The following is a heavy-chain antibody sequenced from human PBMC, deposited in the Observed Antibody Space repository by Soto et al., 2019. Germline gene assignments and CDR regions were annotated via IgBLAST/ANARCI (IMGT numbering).Heavy chain of an antibody. J-gene: IGHJ6*02. CDR3: ARGRAFYSYFGLEV. D-gene: IGHD3-3*02. CDR2: INPYGGNA. V-gene: IGHV1-18*04. Sequence: ASVKVSCKASGYSFTSYGISWVRQAPGQGLEWMGWINPYGGNAYYAQNLQGRVTVTTDTSTNTAYMELRSLRSDDTAVYFCARGRAFYSYFGLEVWGQGTTVTVSS. CDR1: GYSFTSYG.